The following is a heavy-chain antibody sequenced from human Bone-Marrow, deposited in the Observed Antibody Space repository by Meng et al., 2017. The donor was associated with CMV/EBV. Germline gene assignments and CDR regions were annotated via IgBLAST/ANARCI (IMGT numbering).Heavy chain of an antibody. CDR1: GFTFGDYA. V-gene: IGHV3-49*04. CDR2: IRSKAYGGTT. CDR3: TRGLAPYTG. D-gene: IGHD2-2*02. J-gene: IGHJ4*02. Sequence: GGSLRLSCTASGFTFGDYAMSWVRQAPGKGLEWVGFIRSKAYGGTTEYAASVKGRFTISRDDSKSIAYLQMNSLKTEDTAVYYCTRGLAPYTGWGPGTLVTGSS.